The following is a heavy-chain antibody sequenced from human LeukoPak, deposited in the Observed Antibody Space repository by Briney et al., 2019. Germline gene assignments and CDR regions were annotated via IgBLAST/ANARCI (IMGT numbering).Heavy chain of an antibody. CDR1: GFTVNSNY. Sequence: GGSLRLSCAASGFTVNSNYMIWVRQAPGKGLEWVSVIYSGGSTHYADSVEGRITISRDNSKNTLFLQMNSLRAEDTAVHYCARGGSYPNDPFDIWGQGTMVTV. V-gene: IGHV3-53*01. D-gene: IGHD1-26*01. J-gene: IGHJ3*02. CDR3: ARGGSYPNDPFDI. CDR2: IYSGGST.